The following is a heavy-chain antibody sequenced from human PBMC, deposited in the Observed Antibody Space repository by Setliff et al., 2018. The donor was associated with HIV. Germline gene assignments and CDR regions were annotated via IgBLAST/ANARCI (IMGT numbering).Heavy chain of an antibody. V-gene: IGHV4-61*09. D-gene: IGHD1-26*01. J-gene: IGHJ2*01. CDR2: IYSTGST. Sequence: SETLSLTCSVSGGSIRSGSYYWSWIRQPAGKGLEWIGHIYSTGSTRYNPSLESRLTILVHTSRNQFSLKLNSVTAADTAVYYCARAAYSGTYVWEPATDLWGRGTLVTVPQ. CDR3: ARAAYSGTYVWEPATDL. CDR1: GGSIRSGSYY.